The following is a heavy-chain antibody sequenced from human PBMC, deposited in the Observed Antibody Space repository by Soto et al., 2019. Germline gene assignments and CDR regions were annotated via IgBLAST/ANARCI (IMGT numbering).Heavy chain of an antibody. J-gene: IGHJ4*02. Sequence: EVQLLESGGGLVQPAGSLRLSCAASGFTFSNYAMSWVRQAPGKGLEWVSSITAGGSTKYYADAVKGRFTISRDNSKNTLYLQMNSLRAEDTALYYCAKSSAPKSIYLPADYWGQGTLVTVSS. CDR2: ITAGGSTK. D-gene: IGHD3-10*01. CDR3: AKSSAPKSIYLPADY. CDR1: GFTFSNYA. V-gene: IGHV3-23*01.